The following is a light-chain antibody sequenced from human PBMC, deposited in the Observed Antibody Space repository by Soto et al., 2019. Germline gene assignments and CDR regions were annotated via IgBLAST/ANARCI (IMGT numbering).Light chain of an antibody. CDR1: SSDLGGYNY. Sequence: QSALTQPASVSGSPGQSVTISCTGTSSDLGGYNYVSWYQQHPGKAPKLMIYDVSKRPSGVPDRFSGSKSGNTASLTISGLQAEDEADYYCCSYAGSYSYVFGTGTKVTVL. CDR3: CSYAGSYSYV. CDR2: DVS. V-gene: IGLV2-11*01. J-gene: IGLJ1*01.